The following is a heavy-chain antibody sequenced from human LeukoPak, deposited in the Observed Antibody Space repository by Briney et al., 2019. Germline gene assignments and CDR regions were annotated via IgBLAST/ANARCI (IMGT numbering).Heavy chain of an antibody. CDR3: ARGPVAAGDAFDI. CDR1: GYTFTSYD. V-gene: IGHV1-8*01. CDR2: MNPNSGNT. J-gene: IGHJ3*02. D-gene: IGHD2-15*01. Sequence: ASVKVSCKAFGYTFTSYDINWVRQATGQGLEWMGWMNPNSGNTGYAQKFQGRVTMTRNTSISTAYMELSSLRSEDPAVYYCARGPVAAGDAFDIWGQGTMVTVSS.